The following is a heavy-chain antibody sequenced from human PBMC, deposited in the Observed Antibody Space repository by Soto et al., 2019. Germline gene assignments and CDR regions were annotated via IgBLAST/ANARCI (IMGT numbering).Heavy chain of an antibody. V-gene: IGHV1-69*13. J-gene: IGHJ5*02. Sequence: SVKVSCKASGGTFSSYGISWVRQGPGEGVEWMGGIIPIFGTANYAQKLQGRVTITADESTSTAYMELSSLRSEDTAVYYCARDPYYYDSSGYYTFAWGQRTLVTSPQ. CDR1: GGTFSSYG. CDR2: IIPIFGTA. D-gene: IGHD3-22*01. CDR3: ARDPYYYDSSGYYTFA.